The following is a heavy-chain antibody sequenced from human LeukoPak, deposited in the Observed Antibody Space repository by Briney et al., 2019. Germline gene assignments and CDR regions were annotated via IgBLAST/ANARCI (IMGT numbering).Heavy chain of an antibody. V-gene: IGHV4-34*01. CDR1: GGSFSGYY. D-gene: IGHD6-13*01. CDR2: INHSGST. Sequence: SETLSLTCAVYGGSFSGYYWSWIRQPPGKGLEWIGEINHSGSTNYNPSLKSRVIISVDTSKNQFSLKLSSVTAADTAVYYCARVSSSWYQDWYFDLWGRGTLVTVSS. J-gene: IGHJ2*01. CDR3: ARVSSSWYQDWYFDL.